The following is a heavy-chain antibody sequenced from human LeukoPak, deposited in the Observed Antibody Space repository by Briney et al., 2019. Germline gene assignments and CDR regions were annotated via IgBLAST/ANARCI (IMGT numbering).Heavy chain of an antibody. V-gene: IGHV4-39*01. CDR2: IYYSGST. CDR1: SNYE. Sequence: SNYEMNWVRQPPGKGLEWIGSIYYSGSTYYNPSLKSRVTISVDTSKNQFSLKLSSVTAADTAVYYCARLSRGRLRCFDWLASVGVDYWGQGTLVTVSS. CDR3: ARLSRGRLRCFDWLASVGVDY. D-gene: IGHD3-9*01. J-gene: IGHJ4*02.